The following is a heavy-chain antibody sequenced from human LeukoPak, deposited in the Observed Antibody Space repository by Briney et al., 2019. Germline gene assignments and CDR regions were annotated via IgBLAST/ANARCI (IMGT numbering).Heavy chain of an antibody. Sequence: ASVKVSCKASGYTFTTYALHWVRRAPGQSLEWMGWISAANGNTRYSQEFQGGVTITRDTSASTAYMELNSLRSEDMAVYYCARGRAVTGPSSIYYFDYWGQGTLVTVSS. J-gene: IGHJ4*02. CDR1: GYTFTTYA. D-gene: IGHD6-19*01. CDR2: ISAANGNT. CDR3: ARGRAVTGPSSIYYFDY. V-gene: IGHV1-3*03.